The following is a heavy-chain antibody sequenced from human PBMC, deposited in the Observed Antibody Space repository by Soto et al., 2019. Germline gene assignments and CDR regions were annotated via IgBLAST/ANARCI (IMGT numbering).Heavy chain of an antibody. CDR1: GFTFSSFA. J-gene: IGHJ5*02. D-gene: IGHD4-4*01. CDR3: VKDPSGNSIRWFDP. CDR2: ISSTGQNS. V-gene: IGHV3-23*01. Sequence: EVQLLDSGGGLVQPGGSLRLSCAASGFTFSSFAMSWVRQVPGKGLEWVSGISSTGQNSYYADSVKGRFTISRDNSQNTLYLQLNNLTADDTAIYYCVKDPSGNSIRWFDPWGQGTQVTVSS.